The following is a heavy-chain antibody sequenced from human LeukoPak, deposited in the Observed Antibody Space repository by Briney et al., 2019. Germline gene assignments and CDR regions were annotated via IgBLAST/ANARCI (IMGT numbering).Heavy chain of an antibody. CDR3: ARGGFYRGDDCYVDY. CDR1: GGSLSYYY. J-gene: IGHJ4*02. V-gene: IGHV4-34*01. D-gene: IGHD2-21*02. CDR2: INRSGST. Sequence: PSETLPLTCAVYGGSLSYYYWSWIRQPPEKGLEWIGEINRSGSTNYNPSLKSRVSISVDTSKNQFSLKLSSVTAADTAVYYCARGGFYRGDDCYVDYWGRGTLVTVSS.